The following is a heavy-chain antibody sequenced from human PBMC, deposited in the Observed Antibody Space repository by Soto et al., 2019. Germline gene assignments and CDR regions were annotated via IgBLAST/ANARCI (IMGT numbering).Heavy chain of an antibody. Sequence: SETLSLTCTFSGCPISSSSYYWGWVRQPPGKGLEWIGSIYYSGSTYYNPSLKSRVTISVDTSKNQFSLKLSSVTAADTAVYYCARVEQQLVPGYYWGQGTLVTVSS. J-gene: IGHJ4*02. CDR2: IYYSGST. V-gene: IGHV4-39*01. D-gene: IGHD6-13*01. CDR1: GCPISSSSYY. CDR3: ARVEQQLVPGYY.